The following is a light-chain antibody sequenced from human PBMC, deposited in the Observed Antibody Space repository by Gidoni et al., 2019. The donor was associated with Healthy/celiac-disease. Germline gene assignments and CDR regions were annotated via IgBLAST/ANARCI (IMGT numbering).Light chain of an antibody. CDR1: QSVSSSY. CDR2: GAS. J-gene: IGKJ1*01. Sequence: EIVLTQSPGTLSLSPGERATLSCRASQSVSSSYLAWYQQKPGQAPRLLIYGASSRATGIPDRFSGSGSGTDFTLTISRLEPEDFAVYYCQQYGSSLWTFGSRDQGGNQT. CDR3: QQYGSSLWT. V-gene: IGKV3-20*01.